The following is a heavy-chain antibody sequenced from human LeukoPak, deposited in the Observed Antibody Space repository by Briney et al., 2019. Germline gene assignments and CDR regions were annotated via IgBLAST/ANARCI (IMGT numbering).Heavy chain of an antibody. D-gene: IGHD6-19*01. Sequence: PETLFLTCAVSGGSISISNWWGWVRQPPGKGLEWIGEIYHSGSTNYNPSLKSRVTISVDKSKNQFSLKLSSVTAADTAVYYCARDMKKRQWLAYWFFDLRGRGTLVTVSS. CDR3: ARDMKKRQWLAYWFFDL. CDR2: IYHSGST. V-gene: IGHV4-4*03. CDR1: GGSISISNW. J-gene: IGHJ2*01.